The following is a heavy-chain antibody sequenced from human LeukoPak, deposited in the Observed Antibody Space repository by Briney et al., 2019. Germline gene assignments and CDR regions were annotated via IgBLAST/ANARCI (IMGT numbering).Heavy chain of an antibody. CDR1: GFTFSSYG. V-gene: IGHV3-23*01. CDR3: AKDRAFGQFLWGNDY. CDR2: ISGSGGST. D-gene: IGHD3-10*01. Sequence: GGSLRLSCAASGFTFSSYGMSWVRQAPGKGLEWVSAISGSGGSTYYADSVKGRFTISRDNSKDTLYLQMNSLRAEDTALYYCAKDRAFGQFLWGNDYWGQGTLVTVSS. J-gene: IGHJ4*02.